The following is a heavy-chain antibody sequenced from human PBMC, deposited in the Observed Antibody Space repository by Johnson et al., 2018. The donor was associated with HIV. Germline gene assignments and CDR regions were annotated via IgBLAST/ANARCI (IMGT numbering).Heavy chain of an antibody. D-gene: IGHD5-18*01. V-gene: IGHV3-7*01. CDR2: IKQDGSEK. J-gene: IGHJ3*02. Sequence: VQLVESGGGLVQPGGSLRLSCAASGFTFSRYWMSWVRQAPGKGLEWVANIKQDGSEKYYVDSVKGRFTISRDNAKNSLYLQMNSLRAEDTAVYYCARGGSDVDTAMVDSDAFDIWGQGTMVTVSS. CDR3: ARGGSDVDTAMVDSDAFDI. CDR1: GFTFSRYW.